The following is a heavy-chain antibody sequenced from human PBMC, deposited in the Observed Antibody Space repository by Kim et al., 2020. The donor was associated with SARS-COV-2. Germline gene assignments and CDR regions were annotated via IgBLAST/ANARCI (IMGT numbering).Heavy chain of an antibody. CDR3: AREFDILTGFGPVAFDI. CDR1: GFTFSSYS. D-gene: IGHD3-9*01. CDR2: ISSSSSYI. J-gene: IGHJ3*02. V-gene: IGHV3-21*01. Sequence: GGSLRLSCAASGFTFSSYSMNWVRQAPGKGLEWVSSISSSSSYIYYADSVKGRFTISRDNAKNSLYLQMNSLRAEDTAVYYCAREFDILTGFGPVAFDIWGQGTMVTVSS.